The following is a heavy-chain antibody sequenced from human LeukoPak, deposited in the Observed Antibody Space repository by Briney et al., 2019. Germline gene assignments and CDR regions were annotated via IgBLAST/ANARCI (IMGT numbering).Heavy chain of an antibody. Sequence: GGSLRLSCAASGFTFSDYNMNWVPQAPGKGLEWVSYITNGGSTIHYADSVKGRFTISRDNAKNSLYLQMNSLRAEDTAVYYCARSIGLTGGGVDVWGQGTTVTVSS. D-gene: IGHD3-9*01. CDR2: ITNGGSTI. CDR1: GFTFSDYN. J-gene: IGHJ6*02. V-gene: IGHV3-11*01. CDR3: ARSIGLTGGGVDV.